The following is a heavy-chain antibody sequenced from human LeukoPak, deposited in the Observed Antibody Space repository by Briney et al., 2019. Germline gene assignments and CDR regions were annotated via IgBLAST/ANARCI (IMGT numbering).Heavy chain of an antibody. CDR1: GYTFTGYY. CDR2: INPNSGGT. V-gene: IGHV1-2*02. CDR3: SSGRRYYYYGMDV. J-gene: IGHJ6*02. Sequence: ASVKVSCKAFGYTFTGYYIHWVRQAPGQGLEWMGWINPNSGGTNYAQKFQGRVTMTRDTSISTAYMELSRLRSDDTAVYYCSSGRRYYYYGMDVWGQGTTVTVSS. D-gene: IGHD1-26*01.